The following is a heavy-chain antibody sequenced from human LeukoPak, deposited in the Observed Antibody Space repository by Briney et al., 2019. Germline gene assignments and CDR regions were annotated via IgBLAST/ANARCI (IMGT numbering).Heavy chain of an antibody. D-gene: IGHD3-3*01. CDR3: ARADRNFWRRFNVY. V-gene: IGHV1-18*01. CDR2: ISDYKGNT. Sequence: ASVKVSCKASGYTFTSYVITWVRQAPGQGLEWMGWISDYKGNTNNAQKLQGRVPMTTDTTTSTVYMELRSLRSDDTGVYYCARADRNFWRRFNVYWGQGTLVTVSS. J-gene: IGHJ4*02. CDR1: GYTFTSYV.